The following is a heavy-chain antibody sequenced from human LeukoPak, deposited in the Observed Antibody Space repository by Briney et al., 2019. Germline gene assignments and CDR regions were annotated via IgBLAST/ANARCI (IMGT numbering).Heavy chain of an antibody. J-gene: IGHJ4*02. D-gene: IGHD1-26*01. CDR1: GGTFSGYA. Sequence: SVKVSCKASGGTFSGYAISWVRQAPGQGLEWMGGIIPIFGTANYAQKFQGRVTITADESTSTAYMELSSLRSEDTAVYYCAKNLDSGSYYPSYFDYWGQGTLVTVSS. CDR3: AKNLDSGSYYPSYFDY. V-gene: IGHV1-69*01. CDR2: IIPIFGTA.